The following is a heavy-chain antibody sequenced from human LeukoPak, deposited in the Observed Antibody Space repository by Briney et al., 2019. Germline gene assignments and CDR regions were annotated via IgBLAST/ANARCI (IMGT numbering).Heavy chain of an antibody. CDR2: IAYDGSII. CDR3: TRANFYDSGDYYA. CDR1: GFTFSSYG. J-gene: IGHJ5*02. D-gene: IGHD3-10*01. Sequence: PGGSLRLSCAASGFTFSSYGVHWVRQAPGKGLEWVAGIAYDGSIINYADSVEGRFTISRDNSKNTLYLQMNSLRAEDTAVYYCTRANFYDSGDYYAWGQGTLVTVSS. V-gene: IGHV3-30*19.